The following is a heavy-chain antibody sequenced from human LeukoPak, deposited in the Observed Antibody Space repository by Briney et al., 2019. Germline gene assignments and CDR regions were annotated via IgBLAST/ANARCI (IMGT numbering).Heavy chain of an antibody. Sequence: GGSLRLSCAASGFTFSSYSMNWVRQAPGKGLEWVSSISSSSSYIYYADSVNGRFTISRDNAKNSLYLQMNSLRAEDTAVYYCAREGIVPAAKGMDVWGQGTTVTVSS. V-gene: IGHV3-21*01. CDR3: AREGIVPAAKGMDV. CDR2: ISSSSSYI. J-gene: IGHJ6*02. CDR1: GFTFSSYS. D-gene: IGHD2-2*01.